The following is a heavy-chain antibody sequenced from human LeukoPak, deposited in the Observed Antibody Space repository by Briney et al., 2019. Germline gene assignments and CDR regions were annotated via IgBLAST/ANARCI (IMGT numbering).Heavy chain of an antibody. Sequence: SETLSLTCTVSGSSVSSGSYYWSWIRQPPGKGLEWIGCIYYSGSTNYNPSLKSRVTISVDTSKNQFSLKLSSVTAADTAVYYCARGVGYYSDSSGYQYAFDIWGQGTMVTVSS. CDR3: ARGVGYYSDSSGYQYAFDI. V-gene: IGHV4-61*01. CDR2: IYYSGST. CDR1: GSSVSSGSYY. D-gene: IGHD3-22*01. J-gene: IGHJ3*02.